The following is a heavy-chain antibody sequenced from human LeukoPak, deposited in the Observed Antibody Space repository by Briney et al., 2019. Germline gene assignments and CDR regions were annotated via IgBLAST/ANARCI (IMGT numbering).Heavy chain of an antibody. CDR1: GFPFSSYW. CDR2: IKSDGST. J-gene: IGHJ4*02. CDR3: AKAPVTTCRGAFCYPFDY. Sequence: GGSLRLSCAASGFPFSSYWMHWVRQTPGKGLVWVSRIKSDGSTIYADSVKGRFTISRDNAKNTLYLQMNSLRAEDTAIYYCAKAPVTTCRGAFCYPFDYWGLGTLVTVSS. V-gene: IGHV3-74*01. D-gene: IGHD2-15*01.